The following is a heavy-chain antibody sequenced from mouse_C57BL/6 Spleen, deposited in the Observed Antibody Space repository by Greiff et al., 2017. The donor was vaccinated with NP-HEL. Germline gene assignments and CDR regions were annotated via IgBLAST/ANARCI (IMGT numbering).Heavy chain of an antibody. CDR3: ARSGYYGSSYEAY. J-gene: IGHJ3*01. CDR2: IYPRSGNT. Sequence: VQLQQSGAELARPGASVKLSCKASGYTFTSYGISWVKQRTGQGLEWIGEIYPRSGNTYYNEKFKGKATLTADKSSSTAYMELRSLTSEDSAVYFCARSGYYGSSYEAYWGQGTLVTVSA. CDR1: GYTFTSYG. D-gene: IGHD1-1*01. V-gene: IGHV1-81*01.